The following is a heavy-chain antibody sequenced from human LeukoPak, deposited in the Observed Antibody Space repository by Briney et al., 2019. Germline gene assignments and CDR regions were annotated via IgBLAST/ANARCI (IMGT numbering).Heavy chain of an antibody. CDR3: AGTQYSSSAGYHYYMDV. V-gene: IGHV4-59*01. CDR2: IYYSGST. Sequence: PSETLSLTCTVSGGSISSYYWSWIRQPPGKGLEWIGCIYYSGSTNYNPSLKSRVTISVDTSKNQFSLKLSSVTAADTAVYYCAGTQYSSSAGYHYYMDVWGKGTTVTVSS. J-gene: IGHJ6*03. D-gene: IGHD6-6*01. CDR1: GGSISSYY.